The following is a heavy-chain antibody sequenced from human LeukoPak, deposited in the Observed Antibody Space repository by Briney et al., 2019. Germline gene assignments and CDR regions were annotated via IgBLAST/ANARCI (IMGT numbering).Heavy chain of an antibody. CDR1: GYTFTGYY. V-gene: IGHV1-8*02. J-gene: IGHJ4*02. D-gene: IGHD6-13*01. CDR3: ATAAGTPLDY. Sequence: ASVKVSCKASGYTFTGYYMHWVRQAPGQGLEWMGWMNPNSGNTGYAQKFQGRVTVTRNTSISTAYMELSSLRSEDTAVYYCATAAGTPLDYWGQGTLVTVSS. CDR2: MNPNSGNT.